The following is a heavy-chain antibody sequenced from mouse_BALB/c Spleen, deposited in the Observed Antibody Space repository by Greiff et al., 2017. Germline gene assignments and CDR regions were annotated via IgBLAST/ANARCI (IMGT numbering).Heavy chain of an antibody. Sequence: EVQLVESGGGLVKPGGSLKLSCAASGFTFSSYTMSWVRQTPEKRLEWVATISSGGSYTYYPDSVKGRFTISRDNAKNTLYLQMSSLKSEDTAMYYCTRETYYGSSPGYFDYWGQGTTLTVSS. V-gene: IGHV5-6-4*01. CDR2: ISSGGSYT. CDR1: GFTFSSYT. D-gene: IGHD1-1*01. J-gene: IGHJ2*01. CDR3: TRETYYGSSPGYFDY.